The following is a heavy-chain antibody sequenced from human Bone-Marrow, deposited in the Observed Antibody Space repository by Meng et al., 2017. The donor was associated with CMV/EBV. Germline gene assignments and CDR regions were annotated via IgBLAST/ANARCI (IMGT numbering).Heavy chain of an antibody. CDR1: GFTVSSKY. CDR3: ATVEVYSSGWTPYRY. CDR2: IYSDGST. Sequence: DVQLVASGGGLVQPGGCLRLACVVSGFTVSSKYMTWVRQAPGKGLEWVSVIYSDGSTFYADSVKGRFIISRDNSKNTVYLQMNSLRVEDTAIYYCATVEVYSSGWTPYRYWGQGTLVTVDS. D-gene: IGHD6-19*01. V-gene: IGHV3-66*01. J-gene: IGHJ4*02.